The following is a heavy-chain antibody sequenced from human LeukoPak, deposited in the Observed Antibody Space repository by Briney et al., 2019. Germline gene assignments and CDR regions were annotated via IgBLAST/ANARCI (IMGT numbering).Heavy chain of an antibody. J-gene: IGHJ4*02. D-gene: IGHD6-19*01. Sequence: PGGSLRLSCEASGFALNSYIMSWVRQAPGKGLEWISQISISSSTIYYRDSVKGRFTISRDNAKNSLYLQMNSLRAEDTALYYCAKGIGSGWYRDPYYFDYWGQGTLVTVSS. CDR3: AKGIGSGWYRDPYYFDY. V-gene: IGHV3-48*04. CDR2: ISISSSTI. CDR1: GFALNSYI.